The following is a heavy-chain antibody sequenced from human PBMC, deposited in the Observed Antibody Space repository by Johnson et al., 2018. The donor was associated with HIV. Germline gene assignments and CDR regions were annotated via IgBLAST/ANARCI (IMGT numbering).Heavy chain of an antibody. V-gene: IGHV3-48*03. CDR3: ARAKLGGVFDL. CDR1: GFTFSSYE. J-gene: IGHJ3*01. Sequence: EQLVESGGGLVKPGGSLRLSCAASGFTFSSYEMNWVRQAPGKGLEWVSYISSSGSTIYYADSVKGRFTISRDNAKNSLYLQIDTLRAEDTAVYYCARAKLGGVFDLWGQGTMVTVSS. CDR2: ISSSGSTI. D-gene: IGHD2-8*02.